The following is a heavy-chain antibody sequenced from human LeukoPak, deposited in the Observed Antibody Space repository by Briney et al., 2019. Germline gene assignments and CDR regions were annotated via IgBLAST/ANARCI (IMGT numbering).Heavy chain of an antibody. D-gene: IGHD6-19*01. CDR1: GFTFSTYS. CDR2: IFNSGDKT. Sequence: GGSLRLPCAASGFTFSTYSMTWVRQAPGKGLEWVSGIFNSGDKTFYADSVKGRFTTSRDNSKNTLYLQMNSLRAEDTAVYYCAKDVVPDSGWDLDYWGQGTLVTVSS. J-gene: IGHJ4*02. CDR3: AKDVVPDSGWDLDY. V-gene: IGHV3-23*01.